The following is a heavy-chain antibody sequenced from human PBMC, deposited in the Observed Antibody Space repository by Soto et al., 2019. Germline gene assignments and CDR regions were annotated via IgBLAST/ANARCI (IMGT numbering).Heavy chain of an antibody. CDR1: GYTFTAYY. D-gene: IGHD3-22*01. CDR2: INPNSGGT. CDR3: ARGDFDRSGNYNAGWFAP. Sequence: QVQLVQSGAEVKKPGASVKVSCKASGYTFTAYYMHWLRQAPGQGRVWMGWINPNSGGTNYAQRFQGRVTVTNDTSISTTYMELSSLGSDDTAVYYCARGDFDRSGNYNAGWFAPWGQGTLVTVSS. J-gene: IGHJ5*02. V-gene: IGHV1-2*02.